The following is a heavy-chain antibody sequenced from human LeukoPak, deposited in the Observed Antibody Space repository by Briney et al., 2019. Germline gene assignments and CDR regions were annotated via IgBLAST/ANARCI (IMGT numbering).Heavy chain of an antibody. CDR3: ARQSIAARGYYYYLDV. CDR2: IYYNGST. D-gene: IGHD6-6*01. J-gene: IGHJ6*03. CDR1: SVSISSSSYY. Sequence: SETLSLTCTVSSVSISSSSYYWGWIRQPPGKGLEWIGSIYYNGSTYYNPSLKSRVTMSVDTSKNQFSLRLSSETAADTAFYYCARQSIAARGYYYYLDVWGKGTTVTVSS. V-gene: IGHV4-39*01.